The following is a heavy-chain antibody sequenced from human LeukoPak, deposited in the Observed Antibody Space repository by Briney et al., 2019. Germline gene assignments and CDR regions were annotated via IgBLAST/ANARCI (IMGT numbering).Heavy chain of an antibody. Sequence: GGALRLSCAASGFTFIDYYLSWIGQAPGRGLEGVSYISNSSSYTNNVDSVKDRFVISRDNAKNSLYLQMNSLRAEDTAVYFCARDLAYDSTGGWGQGTLVTVSS. J-gene: IGHJ4*02. CDR1: GFTFIDYY. V-gene: IGHV3-11*05. D-gene: IGHD3-22*01. CDR3: ARDLAYDSTGG. CDR2: ISNSSSYT.